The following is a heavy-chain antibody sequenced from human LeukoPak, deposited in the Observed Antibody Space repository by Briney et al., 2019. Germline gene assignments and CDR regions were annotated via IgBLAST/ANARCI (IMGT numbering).Heavy chain of an antibody. J-gene: IGHJ4*02. Sequence: SETLSLTCTVSDGSISSYYWSWIRQPPGKGLEWIGYIYYSGSTNYNPSLKSRVTISVDTSKNQFSLKLSSVTAADTAVYYCARVNAGGWYYFDYWGQGTLVTVSS. CDR3: ARVNAGGWYYFDY. CDR1: DGSISSYY. CDR2: IYYSGST. V-gene: IGHV4-59*01. D-gene: IGHD6-19*01.